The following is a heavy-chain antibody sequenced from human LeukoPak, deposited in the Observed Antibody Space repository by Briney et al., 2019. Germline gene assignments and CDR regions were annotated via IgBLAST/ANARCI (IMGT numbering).Heavy chain of an antibody. J-gene: IGHJ4*02. Sequence: GGSLRLSCAASGFSFSTYAMNWVRQTPGKRPEWVSAISGSGGSTYYADSVKGRFTISRDNSKNTLYLQMNSLRAEDTAVYYCARGGSRKLVGATPLGDWGQGTLVTVSS. CDR2: ISGSGGST. CDR1: GFSFSTYA. D-gene: IGHD1-26*01. CDR3: ARGGSRKLVGATPLGD. V-gene: IGHV3-23*01.